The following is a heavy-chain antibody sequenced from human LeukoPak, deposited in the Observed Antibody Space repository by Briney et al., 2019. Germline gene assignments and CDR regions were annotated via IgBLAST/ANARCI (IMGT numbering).Heavy chain of an antibody. CDR1: GFTFSSYW. D-gene: IGHD5-18*01. CDR2: IKQDGSEK. CDR3: ARDYSYGYTNAFDI. Sequence: GGSPRLSCAASGFTFSSYWMSWVRQAPGKGLEWVANIKQDGSEKYYVDSVKGRFTISRDNAKNSLYLQMNSLRAEDTAVYYCARDYSYGYTNAFDIWGQGTMVTVSS. V-gene: IGHV3-7*01. J-gene: IGHJ3*02.